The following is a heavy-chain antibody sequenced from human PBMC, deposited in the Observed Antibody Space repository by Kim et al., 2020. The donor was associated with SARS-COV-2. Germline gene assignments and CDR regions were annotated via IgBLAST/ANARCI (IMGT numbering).Heavy chain of an antibody. J-gene: IGHJ4*02. D-gene: IGHD2-2*03. CDR2: ISGSGGRT. CDR3: AKGDGYCSSTSCYFGFDY. Sequence: GGSLRLSCAGSGFTFSSYAMSWVRQAPGKGLEWVSAISGSGGRTYYADSVKGRFTISRDNSKNKLYLQMNSLRAEDTAVYYCAKGDGYCSSTSCYFGFDYWGQGTLVTVSS. CDR1: GFTFSSYA. V-gene: IGHV3-23*01.